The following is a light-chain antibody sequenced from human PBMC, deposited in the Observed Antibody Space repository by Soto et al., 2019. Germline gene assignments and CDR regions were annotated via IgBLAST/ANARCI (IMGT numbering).Light chain of an antibody. CDR1: SNDVGGYNY. Sequence: QSVLTQPASVSGSPGQSITISCSGTSNDVGGYNYVSWYQQHPGKAPKLMIYDVSNRPSGVSNRFSGSKSGNTASLTISGLQAEDESDYYCRSYTSSSLYVFGTGTKLTVL. CDR2: DVS. CDR3: RSYTSSSLYV. J-gene: IGLJ1*01. V-gene: IGLV2-14*03.